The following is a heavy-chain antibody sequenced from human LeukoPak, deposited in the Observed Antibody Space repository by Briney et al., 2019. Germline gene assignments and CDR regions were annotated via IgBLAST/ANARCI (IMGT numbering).Heavy chain of an antibody. D-gene: IGHD3-9*01. CDR3: ASSGGVLRYFDWLGAIDY. Sequence: SRVTISVDTSKNQFSLKLSSVTAADTAVYYCASSGGVLRYFDWLGAIDYWGQGTLVTVSS. V-gene: IGHV4-34*01. J-gene: IGHJ4*02.